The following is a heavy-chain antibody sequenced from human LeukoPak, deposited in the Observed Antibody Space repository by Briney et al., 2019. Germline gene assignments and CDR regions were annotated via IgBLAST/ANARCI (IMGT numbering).Heavy chain of an antibody. CDR1: GFTFSSYW. J-gene: IGHJ4*02. CDR2: INSDGSST. CDR3: ARATRYCSGGSCVYYFDY. V-gene: IGHV3-74*01. D-gene: IGHD2-15*01. Sequence: GGSLRLSCGASGFTFSSYWMHWVRQAPGKGLVWVSRINSDGSSTSYADSVKGRFTISRDNAKNTLYLQMNSLRAEDTAVYYCARATRYCSGGSCVYYFDYWGQGTLVTVSS.